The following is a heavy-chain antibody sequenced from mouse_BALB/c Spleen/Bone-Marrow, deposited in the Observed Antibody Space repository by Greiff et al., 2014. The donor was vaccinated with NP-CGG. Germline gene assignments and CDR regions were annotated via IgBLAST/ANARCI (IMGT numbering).Heavy chain of an antibody. V-gene: IGHV1-37*01. Sequence: EVQRVESGPDLVKPGASVKLSCKASGYSFTGYFLNWVRQSHGKSLEWIGRINPFNGDTFYNQKFKGKATLTVDKCSTTAHMERLCVTSEDSAVYYCGRWGDGYYYAMDYWGQGTSVTVSS. CDR2: INPFNGDT. CDR1: GYSFTGYF. CDR3: GRWGDGYYYAMDY. D-gene: IGHD2-3*01. J-gene: IGHJ4*01.